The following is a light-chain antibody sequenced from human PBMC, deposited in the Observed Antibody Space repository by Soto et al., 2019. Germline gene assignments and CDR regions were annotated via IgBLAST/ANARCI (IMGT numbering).Light chain of an antibody. CDR2: GVS. Sequence: DIVLTQSPGILSLSRGERATLSCRAILSVSSSYLDWYHLKPSQAPRLLIYGVSSRATGIPDSFSGSGSGTDFTLTISRQQPEYYSLYYFQQYGSSPYTF. CDR1: LSVSSSY. CDR3: QQYGSSPYT. V-gene: IGKV3-20*01. J-gene: IGKJ2*01.